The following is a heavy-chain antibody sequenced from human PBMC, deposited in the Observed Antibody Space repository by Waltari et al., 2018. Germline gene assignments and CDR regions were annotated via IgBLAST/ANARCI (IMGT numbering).Heavy chain of an antibody. CDR3: ARVSFRRYFDL. Sequence: EVQLVESGGGLVQPGGSLRRSCAASGFNLSSYSMNWVRQAPGKGLEWVSYISSSSSTIYYADSVKGRFTISRDNAKNSLYLQMNSLRAEDTAVYYCARVSFRRYFDLWGRGTLVTVSS. CDR2: ISSSSSTI. D-gene: IGHD3-10*01. CDR1: GFNLSSYS. J-gene: IGHJ2*01. V-gene: IGHV3-48*01.